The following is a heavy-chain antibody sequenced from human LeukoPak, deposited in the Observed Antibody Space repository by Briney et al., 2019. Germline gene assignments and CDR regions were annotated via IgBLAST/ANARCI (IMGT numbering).Heavy chain of an antibody. V-gene: IGHV3-48*04. J-gene: IGHJ4*02. CDR2: ISSSGSTI. D-gene: IGHD3-10*01. CDR3: ARDRMGAETARISGSYPY. CDR1: GFTFSNYS. Sequence: GGSLRLSCAASGFTFSNYSLSWVRQSPGKGLEWVSYISSSGSTIYYADSVKGRFTISRDNAKNSLYLQMNSLRAEDTAVYYCARDRMGAETARISGSYPYWGQGTLVTVSS.